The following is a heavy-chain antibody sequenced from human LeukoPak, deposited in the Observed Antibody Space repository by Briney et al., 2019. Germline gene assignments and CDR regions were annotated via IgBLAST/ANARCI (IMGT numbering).Heavy chain of an antibody. CDR1: GFTFSSYA. D-gene: IGHD5-18*01. CDR3: GRDVGYSYGVDY. CDR2: ISGSGGST. J-gene: IGHJ4*02. Sequence: GGSLRLSCAASGFTFSSYAMSWVRQAPGKGLEWVSAISGSGGSTYYADSVKGRFTIFRDNGKNSLFLQMSSLRAEDTAVYYCGRDVGYSYGVDYWGQGTLVTVSS. V-gene: IGHV3-23*01.